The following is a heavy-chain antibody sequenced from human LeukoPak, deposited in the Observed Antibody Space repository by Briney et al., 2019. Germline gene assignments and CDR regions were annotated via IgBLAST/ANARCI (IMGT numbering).Heavy chain of an antibody. V-gene: IGHV4-59*01. Sequence: SETLSLTCTVSGGSISSYYWSWIRQPPGKGLEWIGYIYYSGSTNYKPSLKSRVTISVETSKNQFSLKLRSVTAADTAVYYCASRKLGNDYWGQGILVTVTS. D-gene: IGHD7-27*01. CDR2: IYYSGST. CDR1: GGSISSYY. CDR3: ASRKLGNDY. J-gene: IGHJ4*02.